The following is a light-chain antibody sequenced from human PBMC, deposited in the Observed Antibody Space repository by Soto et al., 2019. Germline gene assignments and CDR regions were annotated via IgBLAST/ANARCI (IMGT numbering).Light chain of an antibody. CDR1: TGAVTSSHF. CDR2: DTN. CDR3: LLGASLTHWV. V-gene: IGLV7-46*01. J-gene: IGLJ3*02. Sequence: QAVVTQEPSLTVSPGGTVTLTCGSSTGAVTSSHFPYWFQQKPGQAPRTLIYDTNNKHSWTPARFSGSLLGGKAALTLSGAQPEDEAEYYCLLGASLTHWVIGGGTKLTVL.